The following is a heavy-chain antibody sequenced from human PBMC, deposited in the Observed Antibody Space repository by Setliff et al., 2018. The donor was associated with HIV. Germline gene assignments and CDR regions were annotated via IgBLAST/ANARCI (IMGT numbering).Heavy chain of an antibody. V-gene: IGHV1-18*01. CDR1: GYIFSSYG. CDR3: ARDREAGDWYFDL. D-gene: IGHD6-13*01. CDR2: ISAYNGNI. J-gene: IGHJ2*01. Sequence: GASVKVSCKASGYIFSSYGISWVRQAPGQGLEWMGWISAYNGNINYAQKFQGRVTMTTDTSTSTAHMELRSLRSDDTAVYYCARDREAGDWYFDLWGRGTLVTVYS.